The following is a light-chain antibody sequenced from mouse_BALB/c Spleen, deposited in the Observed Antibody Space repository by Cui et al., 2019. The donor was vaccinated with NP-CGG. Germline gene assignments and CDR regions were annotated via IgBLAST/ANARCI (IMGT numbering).Light chain of an antibody. CDR1: TGAVTTNNY. J-gene: IGLJ1*01. CDR2: GTN. CDR3: ALWYSNHWV. Sequence: QPVVTQESASTTSPGETVTLTCRSSTGAVTTNNYANWVQEKPDHLFTGLIGGTNNRAPGVPARFSGSLIGDKAALTITGAQTEDEAIYFCALWYSNHWVFGGGTKLTVL. V-gene: IGLV1*01.